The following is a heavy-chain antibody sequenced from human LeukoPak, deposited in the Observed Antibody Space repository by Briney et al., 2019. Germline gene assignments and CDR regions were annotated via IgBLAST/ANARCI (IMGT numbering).Heavy chain of an antibody. CDR1: GYTFTSYD. V-gene: IGHV1-8*01. J-gene: IGHJ6*02. CDR2: MNPNSGNT. CDR3: ARGNPDFWSGFHYYYYYGMDV. D-gene: IGHD3-3*01. Sequence: ASVKVSCKASGYTFTSYDINWVRQATGQGLEWMGWMNPNSGNTGYAQKFQGRVTMTRNTSISTAYMELSSLRSEDTAVYYCARGNPDFWSGFHYYYYYGMDVWGQGTTVTVSS.